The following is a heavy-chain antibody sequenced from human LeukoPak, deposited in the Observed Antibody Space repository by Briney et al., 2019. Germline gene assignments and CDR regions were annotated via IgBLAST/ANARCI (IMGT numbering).Heavy chain of an antibody. CDR3: VREAGYCAPVCVKTNWFDP. Sequence: GGSLRLSCAASGFPFSSHAMSWVRQPPGKGLEWVAAISNGKTYYADSVRGRFAISRDDSTNTVYLHMNSLRDEDTALYHCVREAGYCAPVCVKTNWFDPWGQGTLVTVPS. CDR1: GFPFSSHA. J-gene: IGHJ5*02. D-gene: IGHD2-15*01. V-gene: IGHV3-23*01. CDR2: ISNGKT.